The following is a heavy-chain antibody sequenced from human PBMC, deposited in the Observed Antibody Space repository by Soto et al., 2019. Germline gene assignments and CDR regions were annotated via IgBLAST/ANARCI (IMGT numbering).Heavy chain of an antibody. Sequence: ASVTVSCKASGYIFLTYGHSWVRQAPGQGLEWMGWISPYTGKTNYAQKFQGRLTMTTDTSTSTVYMELRSLRSDDTAVYYWVRDLDGSGSYYTDYWGRGTLVTVSS. J-gene: IGHJ4*02. CDR1: GYIFLTYG. CDR2: ISPYTGKT. CDR3: VRDLDGSGSYYTDY. V-gene: IGHV1-18*04. D-gene: IGHD3-10*01.